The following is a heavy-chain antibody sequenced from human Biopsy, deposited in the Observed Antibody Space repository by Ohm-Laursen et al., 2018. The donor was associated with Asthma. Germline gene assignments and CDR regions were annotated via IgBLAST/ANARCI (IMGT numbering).Heavy chain of an antibody. CDR2: VNTGNGDT. V-gene: IGHV1-3*04. D-gene: IGHD3-9*01. Sequence: ASVKVSCKTSGYNFIRFAIHWVRQAPGQRLEWMGWVNTGNGDTKYSQKFQGRVTITRDTSASTAYMELRSLRSEDTATYYCARTYYDFLTGQVKDVFGVWGQGTMVTVSS. CDR1: GYNFIRFA. CDR3: ARTYYDFLTGQVKDVFGV. J-gene: IGHJ3*01.